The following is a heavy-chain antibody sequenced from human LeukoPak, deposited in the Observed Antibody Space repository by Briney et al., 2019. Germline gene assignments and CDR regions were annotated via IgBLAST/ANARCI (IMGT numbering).Heavy chain of an antibody. D-gene: IGHD3-10*01. J-gene: IGHJ6*03. Sequence: SQTLSPTCAISGDSVSSNNAAWNWMRQSPSRGLEWLGRTYYRSRWYNDYAVSVKSRVIISPDTSKNLFSLQLNSVTPEDSALYFCARDYASSKRGFYFYMDVWGKGTTVTVSS. CDR2: TYYRSRWYN. CDR3: ARDYASSKRGFYFYMDV. CDR1: GDSVSSNNAA. V-gene: IGHV6-1*01.